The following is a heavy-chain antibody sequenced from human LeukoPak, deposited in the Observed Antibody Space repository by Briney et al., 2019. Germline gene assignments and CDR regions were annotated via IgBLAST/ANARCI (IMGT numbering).Heavy chain of an antibody. V-gene: IGHV3-21*01. D-gene: IGHD3-10*01. CDR3: ASDRLLWFGELSRDYYGMDV. J-gene: IGHJ6*04. Sequence: PGGALRLSCAASGFTFSSYSMNWVRQAPGKGLEWVASISSSSSYIYYADSVKGRFTISRDNAKNSLYLQMNSLRAEDTAVSYCASDRLLWFGELSRDYYGMDVWGKGTPVTVSS. CDR1: GFTFSSYS. CDR2: ISSSSSYI.